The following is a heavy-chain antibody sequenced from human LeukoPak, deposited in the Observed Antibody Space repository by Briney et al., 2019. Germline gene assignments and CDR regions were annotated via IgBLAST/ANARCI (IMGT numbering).Heavy chain of an antibody. CDR1: GYTFTSYG. D-gene: IGHD3-9*01. V-gene: IGHV1-18*01. J-gene: IGHJ4*02. CDR2: ISAYNGNT. Sequence: ASVKVSRKASGYTFTSYGISWVRQAPGQGLEWMGWISAYNGNTNYAQKLQGRVTMTTDTSTSTAYMELRSLRSDDTAVYYCARDNYDILTGYQFDYWGQGTLVTVSS. CDR3: ARDNYDILTGYQFDY.